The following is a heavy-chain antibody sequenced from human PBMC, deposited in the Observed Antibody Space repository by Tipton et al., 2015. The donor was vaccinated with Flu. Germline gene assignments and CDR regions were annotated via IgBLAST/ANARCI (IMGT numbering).Heavy chain of an antibody. D-gene: IGHD2-15*01. J-gene: IGHJ4*02. CDR3: ARAGGSGGSCTY. V-gene: IGHV1-18*01. CDR1: GYTFSTYG. CDR2: ISAYNGNT. Sequence: QLVQSGAEVKKPGASVKVSCKASGYTFSTYGISWVRQAPGQGLQWLGWISAYNGNTNYGQGVRGRVTLTTDTSTSTAYMELRDRRPDDTAVYYCARAGGSGGSCTYWGQGTLVTVSS.